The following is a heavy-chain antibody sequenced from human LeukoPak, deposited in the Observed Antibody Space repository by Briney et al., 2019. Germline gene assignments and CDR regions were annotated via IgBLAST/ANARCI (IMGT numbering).Heavy chain of an antibody. Sequence: ASVKVSCKASGYTFTGYYMHWVRQAPGQGLEWMGWINPNSGGTNYAQKFQGRVTMTRDTSTSTVYMELSSLRSEDTAVYYCARAMDLTGSSTLYGMDVWGQGTTVTVSS. CDR1: GYTFTGYY. V-gene: IGHV1-2*02. J-gene: IGHJ6*02. CDR3: ARAMDLTGSSTLYGMDV. CDR2: INPNSGGT. D-gene: IGHD3-9*01.